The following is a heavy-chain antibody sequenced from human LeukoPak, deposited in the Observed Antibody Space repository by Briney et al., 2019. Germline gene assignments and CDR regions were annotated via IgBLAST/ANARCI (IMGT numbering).Heavy chain of an antibody. Sequence: GASVKVSCTASGYTFTSYAMNWVRQAPGQGLEWMGWINTNTGNPTYAQGFTGRFVFSLDTSVSTAYLQISSLKAEDTAVYYCARPESYDFWSGPTDYWGQGTLVTVSS. V-gene: IGHV7-4-1*02. CDR3: ARPESYDFWSGPTDY. D-gene: IGHD3-3*01. J-gene: IGHJ4*02. CDR1: GYTFTSYA. CDR2: INTNTGNP.